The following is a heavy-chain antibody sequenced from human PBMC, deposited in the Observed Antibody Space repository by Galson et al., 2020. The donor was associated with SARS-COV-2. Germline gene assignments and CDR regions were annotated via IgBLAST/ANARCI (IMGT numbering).Heavy chain of an antibody. CDR1: DGSISGISYY. D-gene: IGHD6-13*01. CDR3: ARVTIWYGGLDY. CDR2: IHSSGRT. J-gene: IGHJ4*02. V-gene: IGHV4-61*02. Sequence: SETLSLTCAVSDGSISGISYYWSWIRQPAGKGLEWIGRIHSSGRTNYNPSLKSRVTVSVDTSKSQFSLKMTSVTAADTAVYYCARVTIWYGGLDYWGQGTLVTISS.